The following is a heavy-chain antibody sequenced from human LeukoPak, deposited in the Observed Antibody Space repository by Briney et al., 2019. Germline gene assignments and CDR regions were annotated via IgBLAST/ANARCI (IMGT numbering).Heavy chain of an antibody. CDR2: INPNSGYT. CDR3: ARGVRAAAGSYYFDY. D-gene: IGHD6-13*01. CDR1: GYTFTGYY. V-gene: IGHV1-2*02. Sequence: ASVKVSCKASGYTFTGYYMHWVRQAPGQGLEWVGWINPNSGYTNYAQKFQGRVTMTTDTSTSTAYMELRSLRSDDTAVYYCARGVRAAAGSYYFDYWGQGTLVTVSS. J-gene: IGHJ4*02.